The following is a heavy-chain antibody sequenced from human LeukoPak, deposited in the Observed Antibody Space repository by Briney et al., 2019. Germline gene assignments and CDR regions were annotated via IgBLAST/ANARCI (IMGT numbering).Heavy chain of an antibody. Sequence: PSETLSLTCTVSGGSISSASYYWSWIRQPAGKGLEWLGRVYTSGTTNYNPSLESRVTMSVDTSKNQFSLNLNSVTAADTAVYYCARWFEVLGAFDIWGQGTMVTVSS. CDR3: ARWFEVLGAFDI. D-gene: IGHD3-16*01. CDR1: GGSISSASYY. V-gene: IGHV4-61*02. J-gene: IGHJ3*02. CDR2: VYTSGTT.